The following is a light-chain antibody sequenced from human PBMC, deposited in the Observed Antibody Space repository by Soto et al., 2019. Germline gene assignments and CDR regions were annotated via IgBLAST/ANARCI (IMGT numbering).Light chain of an antibody. CDR2: AAS. J-gene: IGKJ1*01. CDR3: LQVKNFPRT. CDR1: QDINNR. Sequence: DIQMTQAPSSVSASVGDRVTITCRASQDINNRVAWFQQRPGRAPKYLIQAASILQSGFPSRFSATGSGTDFPLTIDSLQPEDFATYYCLQVKNFPRTFGQGNKLEIK. V-gene: IGKV1-12*01.